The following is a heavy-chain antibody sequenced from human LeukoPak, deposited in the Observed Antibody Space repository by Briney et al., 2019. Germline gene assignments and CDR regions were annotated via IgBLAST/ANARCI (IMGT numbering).Heavy chain of an antibody. CDR2: IFYSGST. Sequence: SETLSLTCTVSGGSISSYYWSWIRQTPGKGLEWIGYIFYSGSTNYNPSLKSRVTISVDTSKNQFSLKLSSVTAADTAVYYCARVYYSDSYDYWYFDLWGRGTLVTVSS. CDR3: ARVYYSDSYDYWYFDL. V-gene: IGHV4-59*01. CDR1: GGSISSYY. D-gene: IGHD6-13*01. J-gene: IGHJ2*01.